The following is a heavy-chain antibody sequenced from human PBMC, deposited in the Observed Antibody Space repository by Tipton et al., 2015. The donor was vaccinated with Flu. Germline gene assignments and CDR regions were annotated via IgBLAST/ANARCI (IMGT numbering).Heavy chain of an antibody. V-gene: IGHV4-59*01. CDR2: IYYSGST. D-gene: IGHD3-22*01. CDR1: GGSISSYY. J-gene: IGHJ4*02. CDR3: ASYDSSGYCLY. Sequence: TLSLTCTVSGGSISSYYWSWIRQPPGKGLEWIGYIYYSGSTNYNPSLKSRVTISVDTSKNQFSLKLSSVTAADTAVYYCASYDSSGYCLYWGQGTLVTVSS.